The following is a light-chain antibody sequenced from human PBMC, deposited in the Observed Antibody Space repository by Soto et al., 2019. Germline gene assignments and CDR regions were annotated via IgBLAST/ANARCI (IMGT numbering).Light chain of an antibody. J-gene: IGKJ2*01. V-gene: IGKV3-15*01. Sequence: EIVMTQSPATLSVFPGERATLSCRASQSVSSNLAWYQQKPGQAPRLLIYGSFTRATGIPARFSGSGSGTEFTLIISSLQSEDFAVHYCQQYNNWPLRTFGQGTKLEIK. CDR2: GSF. CDR1: QSVSSN. CDR3: QQYNNWPLRT.